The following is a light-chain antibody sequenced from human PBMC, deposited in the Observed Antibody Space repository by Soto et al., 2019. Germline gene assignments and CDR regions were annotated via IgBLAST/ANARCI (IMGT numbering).Light chain of an antibody. J-gene: IGLJ2*01. V-gene: IGLV2-14*01. Sequence: QSVLTQPASVSGSPGQSITISCTGTSSDVGGYNYVSWYQQHPGKAPKLMIYEVSDRPSGVSNRFSGSKSGNTASLTISGLQAEDEAYYYCSSYITSSTMIFGGGTKVTVL. CDR3: SSYITSSTMI. CDR2: EVS. CDR1: SSDVGGYNY.